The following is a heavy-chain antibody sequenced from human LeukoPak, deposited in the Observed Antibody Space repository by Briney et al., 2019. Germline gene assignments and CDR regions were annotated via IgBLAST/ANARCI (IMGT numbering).Heavy chain of an antibody. J-gene: IGHJ5*02. Sequence: SQTLSLTCTVSGGSISSGSYYWSWIRQPAGNGLEWIGRIYTSGSTNYNPSLKRRVTISVDTSKNQFSLKLRSVTAADTAVYYCARGNLWVGDLLPNWFDPWGQGTLVTVSS. V-gene: IGHV4-61*02. CDR3: ARGNLWVGDLLPNWFDP. CDR1: GGSISSGSYY. CDR2: IYTSGST. D-gene: IGHD3-10*01.